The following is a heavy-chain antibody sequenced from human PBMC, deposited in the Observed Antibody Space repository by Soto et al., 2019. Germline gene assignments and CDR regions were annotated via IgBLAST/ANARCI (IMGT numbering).Heavy chain of an antibody. CDR3: AKFSPWFGELSGYMDV. J-gene: IGHJ6*03. CDR1: GFTFSSYA. V-gene: IGHV3-23*01. D-gene: IGHD3-10*01. CDR2: ISGSGGST. Sequence: GGSLRLSCAASGFTFSSYAMSWVRQAPGKGLEWVSAISGSGGSTYYADSVKGRFTISRDNSKNTLYLQMNSLRAEDTAVYYCAKFSPWFGELSGYMDVWGKGTTVTVSS.